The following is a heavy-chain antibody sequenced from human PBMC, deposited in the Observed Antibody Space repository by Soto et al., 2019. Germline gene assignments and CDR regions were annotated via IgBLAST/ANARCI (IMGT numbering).Heavy chain of an antibody. Sequence: QLQLQESGPGLVKPSETLSLTCTVSGGSISSSSYYWGWIRQPPGKGLEWIGSIYYSGITYYNPSLKSRVTISVDTSKNQFSLRLRSVTAADTAVYYCARHQGSYYKDHFDYWGQGALVTVSS. V-gene: IGHV4-39*01. J-gene: IGHJ4*02. D-gene: IGHD3-10*01. CDR1: GGSISSSSYY. CDR2: IYYSGIT. CDR3: ARHQGSYYKDHFDY.